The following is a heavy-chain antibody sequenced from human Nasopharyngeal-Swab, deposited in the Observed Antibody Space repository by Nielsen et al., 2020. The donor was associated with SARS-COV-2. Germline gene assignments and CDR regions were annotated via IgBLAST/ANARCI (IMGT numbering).Heavy chain of an antibody. J-gene: IGHJ6*02. CDR1: GFTFSNAW. CDR2: IKSKTDGGTT. D-gene: IGHD5-12*01. V-gene: IGHV3-15*01. Sequence: GGSLRLSCAASGFTFSNAWMSWVRQAPGKGLEWVGRIKSKTDGGTTDYAAPVKGRFTISRDDSKNTLYLQMNSLKTEDTAVYYCAWEGGYDHHYYYYGMDVWGQGTTVTVSS. CDR3: AWEGGYDHHYYYYGMDV.